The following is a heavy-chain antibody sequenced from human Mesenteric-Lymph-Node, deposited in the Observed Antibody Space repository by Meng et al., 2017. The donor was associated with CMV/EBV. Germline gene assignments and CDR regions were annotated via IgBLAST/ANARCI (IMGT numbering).Heavy chain of an antibody. V-gene: IGHV2-5*02. CDR2: IYWDDDK. CDR1: GFSLSTSGVG. CDR3: AHSSGIAAAGPFYFDY. J-gene: IGHJ4*02. Sequence: QIILKESGPTMVKTTQTLTLTCTCSGFSLSTSGVGVGWIRQPPGKALEWLALIYWDDDKRYSPSLKSRLTITKDTSKNQVVLTMTNMDPVDTATYYCAHSSGIAAAGPFYFDYWGQGTLVTVSS. D-gene: IGHD6-13*01.